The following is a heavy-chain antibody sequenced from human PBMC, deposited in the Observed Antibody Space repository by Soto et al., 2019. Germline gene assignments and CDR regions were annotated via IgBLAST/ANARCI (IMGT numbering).Heavy chain of an antibody. CDR1: GGSISSSSYS. J-gene: IGHJ5*02. D-gene: IGHD2-21*01. V-gene: IGHV4-61*05. CDR3: ASLRLTGP. CDR2: IYYSGIT. Sequence: SQTLPLTCTVSGGSISSSSYSWGWIRQPPGKGLEWIGDIYYSGITNYNPSLKSRVTMSVDKSTNQFSLNLTSVTAADTAVYYCASLRLTGPWGQGILVTVSS.